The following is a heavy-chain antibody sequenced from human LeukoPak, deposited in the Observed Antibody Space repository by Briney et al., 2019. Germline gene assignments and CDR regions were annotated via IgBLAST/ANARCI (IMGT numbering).Heavy chain of an antibody. V-gene: IGHV3-30*18. D-gene: IGHD1-26*01. CDR2: ISYDGSNK. CDR1: GFTFSSYG. J-gene: IGHJ4*02. Sequence: GGSLRLSCAASGFTFSSYGMHWVRRAPGKGLEWVAVISYDGSNKYYADSVKGRFTISRDNSKNTLYLQMNSLRAEDTAVYYCAKPYSGSYYFDYWGQGTLVTVSS. CDR3: AKPYSGSYYFDY.